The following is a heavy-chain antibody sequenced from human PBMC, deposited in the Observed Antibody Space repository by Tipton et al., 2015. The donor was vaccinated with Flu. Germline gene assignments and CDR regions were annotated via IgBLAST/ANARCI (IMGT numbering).Heavy chain of an antibody. D-gene: IGHD4-11*01. J-gene: IGHJ5*02. CDR3: ARRDYSNYVSDPKSWFDP. V-gene: IGHV4-39*01. Sequence: LRLSCTVSGYSIISSSYPWGWIRQPPGKGLEWIGNMYHTGSAYYNPSLKSRVTISLDTSRNQLSLKLASVTAADTAVYYCARRDYSNYVSDPKSWFDPWGQGTLVTISS. CDR1: GYSIISSSYP. CDR2: MYHTGSA.